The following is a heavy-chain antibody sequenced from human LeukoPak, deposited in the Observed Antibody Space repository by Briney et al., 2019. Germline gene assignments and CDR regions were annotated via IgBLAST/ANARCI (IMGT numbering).Heavy chain of an antibody. CDR3: ARVTVTTTSDYFDY. D-gene: IGHD4-17*01. J-gene: IGHJ4*02. Sequence: GGSLTLSCAASGFTVSSNYMSWVRQAPGKGLECVSVIYSGDSTYYADSVKGRFTISRDNSKNTLYLQMNSLRAEDTAVYYCARVTVTTTSDYFDYWGQGTLVTVSS. CDR1: GFTVSSNY. CDR2: IYSGDST. V-gene: IGHV3-53*01.